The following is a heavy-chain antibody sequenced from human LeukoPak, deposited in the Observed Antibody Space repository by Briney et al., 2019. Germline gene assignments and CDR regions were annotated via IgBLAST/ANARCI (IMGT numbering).Heavy chain of an antibody. J-gene: IGHJ6*02. D-gene: IGHD6-13*01. V-gene: IGHV3-23*01. CDR1: GVTFSSYA. CDR3: AKVTSAAAGTRYYGMDV. Sequence: GGSRRLSCAASGVTFSSYAMNWVRQAPGKGLEWVSAISGSGGSTYYADSVKGRFTISRDNSKNTLYLQMNSLRAEDTAVYYCAKVTSAAAGTRYYGMDVWGQGTTVTVSS. CDR2: ISGSGGST.